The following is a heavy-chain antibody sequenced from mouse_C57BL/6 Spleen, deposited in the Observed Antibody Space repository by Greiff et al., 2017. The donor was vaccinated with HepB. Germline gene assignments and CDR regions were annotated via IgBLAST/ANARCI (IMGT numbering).Heavy chain of an antibody. CDR1: GYTFTSYW. Sequence: QVQLQQPGAELVRPGSSVKLSCKASGYTFTSYWMDWVKQRPGQGLEWIGNTYPSDSETHYNQKFKDKATLTVDKSSSTAYMQLSSLTSEDSAVYYCARTAQGFDYWGQGTTLTVSS. V-gene: IGHV1-61*01. CDR3: ARTAQGFDY. J-gene: IGHJ2*01. CDR2: TYPSDSET. D-gene: IGHD3-2*02.